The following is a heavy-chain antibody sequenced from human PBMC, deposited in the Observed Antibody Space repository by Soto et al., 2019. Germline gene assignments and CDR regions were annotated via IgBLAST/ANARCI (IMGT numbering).Heavy chain of an antibody. J-gene: IGHJ6*02. CDR1: GGTFSSYA. CDR2: IIPISGTA. CDR3: ARSQGSSTSLEIYYYYYYGMDV. V-gene: IGHV1-69*01. Sequence: QVQLVQSGAEVKKPGSSVKVSCKASGGTFSSYAISWVRQAPGQGLEWMGGIIPISGTANYAQKFQGRVTMTADESTSTAYMELSSLRSEDTAVYYCARSQGSSTSLEIYYYYYYGMDVWGQGTTVTVS. D-gene: IGHD2-2*01.